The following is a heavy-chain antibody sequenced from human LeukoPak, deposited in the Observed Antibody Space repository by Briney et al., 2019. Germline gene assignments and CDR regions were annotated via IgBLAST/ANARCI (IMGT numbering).Heavy chain of an antibody. CDR3: AKGGGVETAMVMVEDWWYYGMDV. J-gene: IGHJ6*02. CDR1: GFTFSSYA. V-gene: IGHV3-23*01. D-gene: IGHD5-18*01. CDR2: ISGSGGST. Sequence: GGSLRLSCAASGFTFSSYAMSWVRQAPGKGLEWVSAISGSGGSTYYADSVKGRFTISRDNSKNTLYLQMNSLRAEDTAVYYCAKGGGVETAMVMVEDWWYYGMDVWGQGTTVTVSS.